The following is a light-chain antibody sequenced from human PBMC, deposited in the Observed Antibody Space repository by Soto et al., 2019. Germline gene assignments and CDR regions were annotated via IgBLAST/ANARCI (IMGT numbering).Light chain of an antibody. Sequence: VLTQSPGTLSLSPGERATLSCRASQSVSSSFLAWYKQKPGQAPRLLISAASSRATGTPDRFSGSGSGTDFTLTISRLEPEDFVVYYCQQYASSRITFGHGTRLEIK. CDR3: QQYASSRIT. J-gene: IGKJ5*01. CDR1: QSVSSSF. CDR2: AAS. V-gene: IGKV3-20*01.